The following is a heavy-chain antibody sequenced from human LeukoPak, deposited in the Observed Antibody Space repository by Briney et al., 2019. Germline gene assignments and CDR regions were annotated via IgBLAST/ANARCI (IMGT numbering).Heavy chain of an antibody. J-gene: IGHJ4*02. D-gene: IGHD4-23*01. Sequence: PSETLSLTCAVYGGSFSGYYWSWIRQPPGKGLEWIGEINHSGSTNYNPSLKSRVTISVDTSKNQFSLKLSSVTAADTAVYYCARSRIYGGNFDYWGQGTLVTVSS. CDR2: INHSGST. V-gene: IGHV4-34*01. CDR3: ARSRIYGGNFDY. CDR1: GGSFSGYY.